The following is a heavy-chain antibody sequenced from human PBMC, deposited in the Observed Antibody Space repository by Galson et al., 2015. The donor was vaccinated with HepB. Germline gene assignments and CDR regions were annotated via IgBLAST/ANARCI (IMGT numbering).Heavy chain of an antibody. Sequence: SLRLSCAASGFSFGSYSMNWVRQAPGKGLEWVSYISSSSSTIYYADSVKGRFTISRDNAKNSLYLQMNSLRDDDTAIYYCTRDPSDGPIVGSTTGGHPGYWGQGTLVTVSS. CDR1: GFSFGSYS. J-gene: IGHJ4*02. V-gene: IGHV3-48*02. CDR2: ISSSSSTI. D-gene: IGHD1-26*01. CDR3: TRDPSDGPIVGSTTGGHPGY.